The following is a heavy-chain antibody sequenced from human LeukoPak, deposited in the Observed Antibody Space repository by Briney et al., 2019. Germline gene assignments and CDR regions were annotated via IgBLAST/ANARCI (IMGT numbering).Heavy chain of an antibody. J-gene: IGHJ3*02. Sequence: SETLSLTCTVSGGSISSYYWSWIRQPPGKGLEWIGYIYYSGSTNYSPSLKSRVTISVDTSKNQFSLKLSSVTAADTAVYYCAREIGSSGSYFDAFDIWGQGTMVTVSS. CDR2: IYYSGST. CDR1: GGSISSYY. D-gene: IGHD1-26*01. V-gene: IGHV4-59*01. CDR3: AREIGSSGSYFDAFDI.